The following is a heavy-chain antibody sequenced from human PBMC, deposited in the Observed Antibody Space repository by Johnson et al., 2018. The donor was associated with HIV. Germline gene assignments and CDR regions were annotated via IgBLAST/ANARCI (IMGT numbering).Heavy chain of an antibody. CDR2: IPASGTDT. J-gene: IGHJ3*02. CDR1: GFTFSSYA. CDR3: ASGEVHIPESYYVTVSRAFDI. Sequence: VHLVESGGELVRPGGSLTLSCAASGFTFSSYAMSWVRQAPGKGLEWVSSIPASGTDTYYADSVKGRFTISRDNSKNTLFLEMKSLRADDTAIYYCASGEVHIPESYYVTVSRAFDIWGQGTMVTVSS. D-gene: IGHD1-26*01. V-gene: IGHV3-23*04.